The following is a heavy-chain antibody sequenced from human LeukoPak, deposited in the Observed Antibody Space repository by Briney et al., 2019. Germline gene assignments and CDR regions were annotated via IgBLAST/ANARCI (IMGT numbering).Heavy chain of an antibody. V-gene: IGHV3-30-3*01. D-gene: IGHD6-19*01. J-gene: IGHJ4*02. CDR1: GFTSNSFP. Sequence: GGSLRLSCAASGFTSNSFPMYWVRQAPGKGLEWVVLISYDGSNKYYADSVKGRFTISRDNAKNSLSLQMNSLRAEDTAVYYCARARYSSGWSDYWGQGTLVTVSS. CDR3: ARARYSSGWSDY. CDR2: ISYDGSNK.